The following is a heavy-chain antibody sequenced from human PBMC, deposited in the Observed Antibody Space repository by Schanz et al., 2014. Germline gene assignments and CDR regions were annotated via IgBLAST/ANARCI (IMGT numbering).Heavy chain of an antibody. CDR1: GDTFSSYT. V-gene: IGHV1-46*01. J-gene: IGHJ3*02. Sequence: QVQLVQSGPEVKKPGSSVKVSCQAFGDTFSSYTISWVRQAPGQGLEWMGMINPSGGSTTYAQKFQGRVTMTRDTSTSTVYMELSSLRSDDTAVYYCARGGGPEDVFDIWGQGTILTVSS. CDR2: INPSGGST. CDR3: ARGGGPEDVFDI. D-gene: IGHD5-12*01.